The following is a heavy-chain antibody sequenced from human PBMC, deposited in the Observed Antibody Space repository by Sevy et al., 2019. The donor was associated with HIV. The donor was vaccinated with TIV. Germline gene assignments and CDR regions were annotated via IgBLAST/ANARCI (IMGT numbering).Heavy chain of an antibody. CDR1: GGTFSSYA. CDR2: MIPIFGTA. CDR3: AREYKVGAFDI. V-gene: IGHV1-69*13. Sequence: ASVKVSCKASGGTFSSYAISWVRQAPGQGLEWMGGMIPIFGTANYAQKFQGRVTITADESTSTAYMELSSLRSEDTAVYYCAREYKVGAFDIWGQGTMVTVSS. D-gene: IGHD1-1*01. J-gene: IGHJ3*02.